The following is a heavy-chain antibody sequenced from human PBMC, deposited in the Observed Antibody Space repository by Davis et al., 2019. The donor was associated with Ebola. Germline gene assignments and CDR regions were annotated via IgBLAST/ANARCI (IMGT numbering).Heavy chain of an antibody. CDR2: ISSSGKT. V-gene: IGHV3-64D*08. J-gene: IGHJ4*02. Sequence: SCSASGFTFSAHTMRWVRQAPGKGLEYVSVISSSGKTYYADSVKGRFTISRDNSQNNVYLQMTSLRVEDTAVYYCVKEGTTTIWVDSDNWGQGTLVTVAS. CDR1: GFTFSAHT. CDR3: VKEGTTTIWVDSDN. D-gene: IGHD1-26*01.